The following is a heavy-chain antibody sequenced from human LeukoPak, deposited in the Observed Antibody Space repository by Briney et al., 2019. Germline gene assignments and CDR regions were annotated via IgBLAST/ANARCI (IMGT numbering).Heavy chain of an antibody. J-gene: IGHJ4*02. Sequence: SETLSLTCTVSGGSISSSSYYWGWIRQPPGKGLEWVGTIYYTGSTYYNPSLKSRVTISVDTSKNQCSLKLSPVTAADTAVYYCARRRGWYPVDYWGQGTLVTVSS. CDR1: GGSISSSSYY. D-gene: IGHD6-19*01. V-gene: IGHV4-39*01. CDR2: IYYTGST. CDR3: ARRRGWYPVDY.